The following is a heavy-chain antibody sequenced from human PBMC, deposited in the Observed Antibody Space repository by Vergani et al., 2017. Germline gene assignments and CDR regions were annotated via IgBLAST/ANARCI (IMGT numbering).Heavy chain of an antibody. D-gene: IGHD6-19*01. J-gene: IGHJ6*02. CDR1: GYTFTSCG. V-gene: IGHV7-4-1*02. Sequence: QVQLVQSGAEVKKPGASVKVSCKASGYTFTSCGISWVRQAPGQGLEFMGWINTNSGNPTYAPGFTGRFVFSLDTSVSTAYLQISGLKAEDSAVYYWARGRQWRLTEYLYGMDVWGQGTTVTVSS. CDR2: INTNSGNP. CDR3: ARGRQWRLTEYLYGMDV.